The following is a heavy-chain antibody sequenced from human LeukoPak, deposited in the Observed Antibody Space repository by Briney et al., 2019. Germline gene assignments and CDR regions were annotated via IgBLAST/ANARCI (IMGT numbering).Heavy chain of an antibody. Sequence: GGSLRLSCVGSGFTFSGYSMHWVRQAPGKGLEWLSSITSSSTYIHYADSLKGRFTISRDNAKNTLYLQMNSLRAEDTAVYYCAKDLYVGVPDYWGQGTLVTVSS. J-gene: IGHJ4*02. CDR2: ITSSSTYI. V-gene: IGHV3-21*04. D-gene: IGHD2-8*01. CDR1: GFTFSGYS. CDR3: AKDLYVGVPDY.